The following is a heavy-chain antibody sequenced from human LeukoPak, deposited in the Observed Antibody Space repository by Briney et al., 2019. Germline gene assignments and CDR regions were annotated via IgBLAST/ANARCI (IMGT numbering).Heavy chain of an antibody. CDR3: ARDRTTVTTGYYGMDV. V-gene: IGHV1-2*02. Sequence: ASVKVSCKSSGYTFTGYYMHWVRQAPGQGLQWMGWINPNTGVTNYAQKFQGRVTLTRDTSIITAYMELTRLRSDDTAVYYCARDRTTVTTGYYGMDVWGQGTTVTVSS. CDR1: GYTFTGYY. CDR2: INPNTGVT. J-gene: IGHJ6*02. D-gene: IGHD4-17*01.